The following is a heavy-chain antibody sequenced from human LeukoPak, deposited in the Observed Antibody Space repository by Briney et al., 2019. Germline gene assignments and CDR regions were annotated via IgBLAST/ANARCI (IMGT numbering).Heavy chain of an antibody. J-gene: IGHJ4*02. Sequence: PGRSLRLSCAASGFTFSSYCMHCVRQAPGKGLVWVSRISSDESSTSYADSVKGRFTIYRDNAKNSLYLKMNSLRAEDTAVYYCASGLMVYAIDYWGQGTLVTVSS. CDR2: ISSDESST. CDR1: GFTFSSYC. D-gene: IGHD2-8*01. V-gene: IGHV3-74*01. CDR3: ASGLMVYAIDY.